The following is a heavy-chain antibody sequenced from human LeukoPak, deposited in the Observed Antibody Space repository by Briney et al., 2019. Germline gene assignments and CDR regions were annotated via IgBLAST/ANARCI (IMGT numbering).Heavy chain of an antibody. Sequence: SETLSLTCTVSGGSISSYYWSWIRQPPGKGLEWIGYIYYSGSTNYNPSLKSRVTILVDTSKNQFSLKLSSVTAADTAVYYCARETYCSGGSCYSGWFDPWGQGTLVTVSS. CDR3: ARETYCSGGSCYSGWFDP. CDR2: IYYSGST. CDR1: GGSISSYY. J-gene: IGHJ5*02. V-gene: IGHV4-59*01. D-gene: IGHD2-15*01.